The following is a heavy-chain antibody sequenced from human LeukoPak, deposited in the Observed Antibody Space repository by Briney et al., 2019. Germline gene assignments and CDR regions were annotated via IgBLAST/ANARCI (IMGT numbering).Heavy chain of an antibody. CDR2: IIPIFGTA. V-gene: IGHV1-69*13. D-gene: IGHD3-22*01. Sequence: ASVKVSCKASGGTFSSYAISWVRQAPGQGLEWMGGIIPIFGTANYAQKFQGRVTITADESTSTAYMELSSLRSEDTAVYYCARHYYDSSGYYHQLDYYYGMDVWGQGTTVTVSS. J-gene: IGHJ6*02. CDR3: ARHYYDSSGYYHQLDYYYGMDV. CDR1: GGTFSSYA.